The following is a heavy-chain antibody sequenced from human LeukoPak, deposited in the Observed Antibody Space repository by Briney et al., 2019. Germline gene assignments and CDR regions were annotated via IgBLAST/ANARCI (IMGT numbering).Heavy chain of an antibody. D-gene: IGHD3-22*01. CDR2: IYHSGST. Sequence: SETLSLTCAVSGGSISSGGYSWSWIRQPPGKGLEWIGYIYHSGSTYYNPSLKSRVTISVDRSKNQFSLKLSSVTAADTAVYYCARSPPYYYDSSGYYYWFDPWGQGTLVTVSS. J-gene: IGHJ5*02. CDR3: ARSPPYYYDSSGYYYWFDP. CDR1: GGSISSGGYS. V-gene: IGHV4-30-2*01.